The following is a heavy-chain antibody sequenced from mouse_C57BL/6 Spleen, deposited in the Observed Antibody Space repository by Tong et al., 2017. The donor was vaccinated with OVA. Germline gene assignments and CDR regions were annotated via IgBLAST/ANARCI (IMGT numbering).Heavy chain of an antibody. J-gene: IGHJ3*01. CDR1: GYTFTDYY. CDR3: ARNDYDDWFAY. CDR2: INPYNGGT. D-gene: IGHD2-4*01. Sequence: QLEESGPELVKPGSSVKMSCKASGYTFTDYYMNWVKQSHGKSLEWIGVINPYNGGTSYNQKFKGKATLTVDKSSSTAYMELNSLTSEDSAVYYCARNDYDDWFAYWGQGTLVTVSA. V-gene: IGHV1-19*01.